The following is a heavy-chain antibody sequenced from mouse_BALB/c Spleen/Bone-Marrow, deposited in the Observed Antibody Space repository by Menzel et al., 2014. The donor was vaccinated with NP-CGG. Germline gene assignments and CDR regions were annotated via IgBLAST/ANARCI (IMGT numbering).Heavy chain of an antibody. CDR2: IDPANGNT. D-gene: IGHD1-1*01. CDR1: GFNIKDTY. CDR3: ASYYYGSSLFAY. J-gene: IGHJ3*01. Sequence: EVRLQQSGAELVKPGASVKLSCTASGFNIKDTYMHWVKQRPEQGLEWIGRIDPANGNTKYDPKFQGKATITADTSSNTAYLQLSSVASEDTAVYYCASYYYGSSLFAYWGQGTLVTVSA. V-gene: IGHV14-3*02.